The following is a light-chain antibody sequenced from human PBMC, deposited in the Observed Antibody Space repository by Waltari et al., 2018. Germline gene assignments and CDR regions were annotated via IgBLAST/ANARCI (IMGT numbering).Light chain of an antibody. Sequence: QSLLAQPPSVSAAPGQKVTISCSGSRSNIGNNYVSWYQPLPGTAPKLPINDNVRRPSGVPDRFSGSKSGTSATLGITGLQTGDEADYYCATWGTGLEAGVFGGGTTLTVL. V-gene: IGLV1-51*01. CDR3: ATWGTGLEAGV. CDR2: DNV. CDR1: RSNIGNNY. J-gene: IGLJ2*01.